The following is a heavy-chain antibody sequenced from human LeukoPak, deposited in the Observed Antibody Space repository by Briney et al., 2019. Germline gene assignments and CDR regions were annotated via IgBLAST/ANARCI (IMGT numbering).Heavy chain of an antibody. CDR1: GYTFTSNY. Sequence: ASVTVSFTASGYTFTSNYIHWVRQAPGQGLEWMGMIYPRDGSASYAQKFQGRVTVTRDTSTSTVHMELSGLRSEDTAVYYCARDQEGFDYWGQGTLVTVSS. CDR3: ARDQEGFDY. CDR2: IYPRDGSA. V-gene: IGHV1-46*01. J-gene: IGHJ4*02.